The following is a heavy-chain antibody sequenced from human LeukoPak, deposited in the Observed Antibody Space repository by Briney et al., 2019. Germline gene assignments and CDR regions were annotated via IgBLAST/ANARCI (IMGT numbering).Heavy chain of an antibody. CDR2: IYTSGSA. CDR1: GVSFSSYF. Sequence: SETLSLTCTVSGVSFSSYFWIWVRQPAGGGLEWIGRIYTSGSANYNPSLKSRVTISVDESKNQFSLNVNSVTAADTAVYYCARGNVGNRNYYYYMAVWPKGTTVIVSS. CDR3: ARGNVGNRNYYYYMAV. V-gene: IGHV4-4*07. J-gene: IGHJ6*03.